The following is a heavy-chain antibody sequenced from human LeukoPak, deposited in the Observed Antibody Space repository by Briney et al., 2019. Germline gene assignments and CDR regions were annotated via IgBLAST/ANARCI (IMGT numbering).Heavy chain of an antibody. CDR1: GGSVSSGSYY. CDR3: ARVVYSGYDSSTTYYFDY. V-gene: IGHV4-61*01. J-gene: IGHJ4*02. D-gene: IGHD5-12*01. Sequence: SETLSLTCTVSGGSVSSGSYYWSWIRQPPGKGLEWIGYIFYSGSTNYNPSLKSRVTISVDTSTNQFSLQLSSVTAADTAVYYCARVVYSGYDSSTTYYFDYRGQGTLVTVSS. CDR2: IFYSGST.